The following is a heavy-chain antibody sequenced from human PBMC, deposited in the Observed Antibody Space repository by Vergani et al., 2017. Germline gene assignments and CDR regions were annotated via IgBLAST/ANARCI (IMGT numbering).Heavy chain of an antibody. Sequence: QLQLQESASGLVKPSQTLSLTCAVSGDSITNGGFSWNWIRQPPGKGPEWIGYIFPSGNSDYNPSLKNRFSISLDKSKNQFSLTLTSVTASDTAVYYCASDTHSVQRADRWGQGILVTVTS. CDR1: GDSITNGGFS. CDR2: IFPSGNS. D-gene: IGHD1-1*01. CDR3: ASDTHSVQRADR. J-gene: IGHJ5*02. V-gene: IGHV4-30-2*02.